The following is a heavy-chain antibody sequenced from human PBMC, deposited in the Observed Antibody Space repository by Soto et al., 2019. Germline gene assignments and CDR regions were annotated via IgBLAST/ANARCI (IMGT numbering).Heavy chain of an antibody. CDR3: GRRGTSGSVGLDY. D-gene: IGHD1-26*01. V-gene: IGHV3-72*01. J-gene: IGHJ4*02. CDR1: GFTFSHHY. CDR2: IRNRANSYTT. Sequence: GGSLRLSCPVSGFTFSHHYLDWVRQAPGKGLEWVGRIRNRANSYTTEYAASVKGRFTISRDDSKNSLYLQMNSLKTEDTAMYYCGRRGTSGSVGLDYWGQGTLVTVSS.